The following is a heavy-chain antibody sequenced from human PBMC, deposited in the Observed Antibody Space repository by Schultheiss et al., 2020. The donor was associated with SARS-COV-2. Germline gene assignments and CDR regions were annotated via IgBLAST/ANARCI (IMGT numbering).Heavy chain of an antibody. CDR1: GGSFSGYY. Sequence: SETLSLTCAVYGGSFSGYYWSWIRQPPGKGLEWIGEINHSGSTNYNPSLKSRVTISVDTSKNQFSLQLDSVTAADTAVYYCARDLEVVGAPWGQGTLVTVSS. D-gene: IGHD1-1*01. CDR3: ARDLEVVGAP. J-gene: IGHJ5*02. V-gene: IGHV4-34*01. CDR2: INHSGST.